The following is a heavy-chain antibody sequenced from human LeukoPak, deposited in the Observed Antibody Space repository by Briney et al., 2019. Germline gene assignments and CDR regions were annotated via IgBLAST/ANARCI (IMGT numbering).Heavy chain of an antibody. CDR1: GFTFSSYG. Sequence: PGGSLRLSCAASGFTFSSYGMHWVRQAPGKGLEWVAVIWYDGSNKYYADSVKGRFTISRDNSKNTLYLQMNSLRAEDTAVYYCARETEKYYYDSSGSLGYWGQGTLVTVSS. V-gene: IGHV3-33*01. CDR2: IWYDGSNK. J-gene: IGHJ4*02. D-gene: IGHD3-22*01. CDR3: ARETEKYYYDSSGSLGY.